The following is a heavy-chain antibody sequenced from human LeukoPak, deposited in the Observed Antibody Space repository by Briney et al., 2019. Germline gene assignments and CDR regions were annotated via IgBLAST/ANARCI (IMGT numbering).Heavy chain of an antibody. Sequence: SETLSLTCTVSGGPISSYYWSWIRQPAGKGLEWIGRIYTSGSTNYNPSLKSRVTMSVDTSKNQFSLKLSSVTAADTAVYYCARGSTSRGYRELDYWGQGTLVTVSS. CDR1: GGPISSYY. CDR2: IYTSGST. CDR3: ARGSTSRGYRELDY. D-gene: IGHD5-18*01. J-gene: IGHJ4*02. V-gene: IGHV4-4*07.